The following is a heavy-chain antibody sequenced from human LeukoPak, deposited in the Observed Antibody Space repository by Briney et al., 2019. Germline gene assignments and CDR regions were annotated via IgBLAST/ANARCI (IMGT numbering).Heavy chain of an antibody. CDR2: ISAYNGNT. V-gene: IGHV1-18*01. Sequence: GASVRVSCEASGYTFTSYGISWVRQAPGQGLEWVAGISAYNGNTNYAQTVQGRVTMTRDTSISTEYMELRRQRSDVTAVYYCARALSLEWLLSYYWGQGTLVTVSS. D-gene: IGHD3-3*01. CDR1: GYTFTSYG. J-gene: IGHJ4*02. CDR3: ARALSLEWLLSYY.